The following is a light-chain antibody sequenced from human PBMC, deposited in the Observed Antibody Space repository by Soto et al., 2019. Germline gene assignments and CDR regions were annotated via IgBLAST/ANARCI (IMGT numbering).Light chain of an antibody. CDR2: GAS. Sequence: EIVMTQSPATLSVSPGERATLSCRASQSVSGNLAWYQQKPGQAPRLLIYGASTRPTGIPTRFSGSGSGTEFTLTISSLQSEDFAVYYCQQYNNWRTFGQGTKV. CDR1: QSVSGN. J-gene: IGKJ1*01. CDR3: QQYNNWRT. V-gene: IGKV3-15*01.